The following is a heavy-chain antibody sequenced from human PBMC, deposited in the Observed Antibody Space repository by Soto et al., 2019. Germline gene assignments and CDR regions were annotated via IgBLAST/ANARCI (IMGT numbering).Heavy chain of an antibody. Sequence: SLRLSCAASGFTFSSYAMHWVRQAPGKGLEWVAVISYDGSNKYYADSVKGRFTISRDNSKNTLYLQMNSLRAEDTAVYYCARDLGEFGYNWNYYYYYGMDVWGQGTTVTVSS. D-gene: IGHD1-20*01. V-gene: IGHV3-30-3*01. CDR1: GFTFSSYA. J-gene: IGHJ6*02. CDR3: ARDLGEFGYNWNYYYYYGMDV. CDR2: ISYDGSNK.